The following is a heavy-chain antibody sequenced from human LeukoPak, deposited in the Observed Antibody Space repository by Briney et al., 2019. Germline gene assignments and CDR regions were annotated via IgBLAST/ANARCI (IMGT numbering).Heavy chain of an antibody. J-gene: IGHJ4*02. CDR1: GFTVSSNY. D-gene: IGHD6-13*01. CDR2: IYTGGGT. CDR3: AKEKAAWYPFDY. Sequence: GGSLRLSCAASGFTVSSNYMSWVRQAPGKGLEWVSLIYTGGGTYYADSVKGRFTISRDNSKNTLYLQMNGLRADDTAVYFCAKEKAAWYPFDYWGQGTLVTVSS. V-gene: IGHV3-53*01.